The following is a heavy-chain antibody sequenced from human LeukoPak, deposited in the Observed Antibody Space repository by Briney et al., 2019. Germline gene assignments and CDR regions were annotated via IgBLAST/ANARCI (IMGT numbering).Heavy chain of an antibody. CDR2: ISYDGSNK. J-gene: IGHJ6*02. CDR1: GFTFSSYA. V-gene: IGHV3-30-3*01. D-gene: IGHD1-26*01. CDR3: AKAVVSATKGGHNYYGMDV. Sequence: GGSLRLSCAASGFTFSSYAMHWVRQAPGKGLEWVAVISYDGSNKYYADSVKGRFTISRDNSKNTLYLQMNSLRAEDTAIYYCAKAVVSATKGGHNYYGMDVWGQGTTVTVSS.